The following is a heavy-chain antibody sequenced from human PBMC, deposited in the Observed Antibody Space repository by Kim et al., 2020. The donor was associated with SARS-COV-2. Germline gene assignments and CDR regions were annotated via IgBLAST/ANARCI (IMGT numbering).Heavy chain of an antibody. Sequence: SETLSLTCTVSGGSISGYYWSWIRQPPGKGLEWVAYIYETGRATYNTSLKSRVTISVDTSKNQFFLKLYSVIAEDTAVYYCARGKLGATRGIDSWGQGTLVTVSS. CDR3: ARGKLGATRGIDS. V-gene: IGHV4-59*01. D-gene: IGHD1-26*01. J-gene: IGHJ4*02. CDR2: IYETGRA. CDR1: GGSISGYY.